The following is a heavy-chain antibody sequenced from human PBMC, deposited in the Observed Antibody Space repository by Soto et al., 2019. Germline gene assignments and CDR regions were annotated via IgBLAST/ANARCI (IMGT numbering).Heavy chain of an antibody. CDR2: ISHLGST. D-gene: IGHD2-15*01. J-gene: IGHJ6*02. V-gene: IGHV4-34*01. Sequence: SETLSLTXVVSGGSLSDYFWSWIRQPPGMALEWIGEISHLGSTNYNPSLKSRVTISVDTSKNQFSLKLSSVTAADTAVYYCARGKGLKILDYYYGMDVWGQGTTVTVSS. CDR3: ARGKGLKILDYYYGMDV. CDR1: GGSLSDYF.